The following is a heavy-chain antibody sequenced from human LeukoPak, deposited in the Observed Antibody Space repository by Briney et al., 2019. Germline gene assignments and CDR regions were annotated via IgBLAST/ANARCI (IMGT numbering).Heavy chain of an antibody. Sequence: ASVKVSCKASGYTFTSYGISWVRQAPAQGLEWMGWISAYNGNTNYAQKIQGRVTMTTDTSTSTAYMELRSLRSDDTAVYYCARDDYYYYYMDVWGKGTKVTVSS. CDR3: ARDDYYYYYMDV. CDR1: GYTFTSYG. V-gene: IGHV1-18*01. CDR2: ISAYNGNT. J-gene: IGHJ6*03.